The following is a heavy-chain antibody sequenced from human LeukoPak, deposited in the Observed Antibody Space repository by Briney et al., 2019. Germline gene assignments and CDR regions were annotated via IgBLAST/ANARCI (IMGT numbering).Heavy chain of an antibody. CDR2: INPDGSTT. V-gene: IGHV3-74*01. D-gene: IGHD2-2*02. CDR3: AKVLGKYQLLYGFMDV. CDR1: GFTFIRYW. Sequence: GESLRLSCAASGFTFIRYWIHWVRQAPGKGLEWVSRINPDGSTTTYADSVKGRFTLSRDNAENTVYLQMNTLRAEDTAVYYCAKVLGKYQLLYGFMDVWGKGTTVTVSS. J-gene: IGHJ6*03.